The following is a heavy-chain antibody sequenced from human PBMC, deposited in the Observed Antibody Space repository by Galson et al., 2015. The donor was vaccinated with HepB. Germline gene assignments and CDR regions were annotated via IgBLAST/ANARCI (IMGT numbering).Heavy chain of an antibody. J-gene: IGHJ3*02. CDR3: VRDGYYYYDSSGPDQKDAFDI. D-gene: IGHD3-22*01. CDR1: GFTFSSYA. V-gene: IGHV3-30-3*01. CDR2: ISYDGSNK. Sequence: SLRLSCAASGFTFSSYAMHWVRQAPGKGLEWVAVISYDGSNKYYADSVKGRFTISRDNAKNSLYLQMNSLRAEDTAVYYCVRDGYYYYDSSGPDQKDAFDIWGQGTMVTVSP.